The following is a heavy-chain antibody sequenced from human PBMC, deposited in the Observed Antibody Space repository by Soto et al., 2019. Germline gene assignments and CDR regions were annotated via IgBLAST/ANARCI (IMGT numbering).Heavy chain of an antibody. CDR2: IYYSGST. CDR3: ARHRDVEMATIHVWFDP. CDR1: GGSISSYY. V-gene: IGHV4-59*08. Sequence: SETLSLTCTFSGGSISSYYWSWIRQPPGKGLEWIGYIYYSGSTNYNPSLKSRVTISVDTSKNQFSLKLSSVTAADTAVYYCARHRDVEMATIHVWFDPWGQGTLVTVSS. J-gene: IGHJ5*02. D-gene: IGHD5-12*01.